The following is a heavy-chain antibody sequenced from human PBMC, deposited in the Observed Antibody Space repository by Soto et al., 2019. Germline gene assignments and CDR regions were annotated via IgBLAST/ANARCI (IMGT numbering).Heavy chain of an antibody. Sequence: QVQLVESGGGVVQPGRSLRLSCAASGFTFSSYAMHWVRQAPGKGLEWVAVISYDGSNKYYADSVKGRFTISRDNSKSTRYLQMNSLRAVDTAVYYCARGLEQWLAKESYWGQGTLVAVSS. V-gene: IGHV3-30-3*01. J-gene: IGHJ4*02. CDR3: ARGLEQWLAKESY. CDR1: GFTFSSYA. D-gene: IGHD6-19*01. CDR2: ISYDGSNK.